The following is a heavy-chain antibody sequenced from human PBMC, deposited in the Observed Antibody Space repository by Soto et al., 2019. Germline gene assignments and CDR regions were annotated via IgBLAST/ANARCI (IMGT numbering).Heavy chain of an antibody. J-gene: IGHJ4*02. CDR1: GFTFSIND. CDR3: AKDHQTYNWDYLFDS. D-gene: IGHD1-7*01. CDR2: ISNDGNNK. V-gene: IGHV3-30*18. Sequence: GGSLRLSCTASGFTFSINDMHWVRQAPGRGLEWVAVISNDGNNKYYADSVKGRFTLSRDNSKNMVYLQMDSLRVEDTAVYFCAKDHQTYNWDYLFDSWGPGTLVTVSS.